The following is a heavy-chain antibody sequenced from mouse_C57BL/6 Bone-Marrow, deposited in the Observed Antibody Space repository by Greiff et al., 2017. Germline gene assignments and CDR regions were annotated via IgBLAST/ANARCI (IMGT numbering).Heavy chain of an antibody. CDR2: INSDGGST. CDR3: ASRNYDFDY. Sequence: DVMLVESGGGLVQPGESLKLSCESNEYEFPSHDMSWVRKTPGTRLELVAAINSDGGSTYYPDTMQRRFIISRDNTKKTLYLQMSSLRSEDTALYYCASRNYDFDYWGQGTTLTVAS. V-gene: IGHV5-2*03. D-gene: IGHD2-1*01. J-gene: IGHJ2*01. CDR1: EYEFPSHD.